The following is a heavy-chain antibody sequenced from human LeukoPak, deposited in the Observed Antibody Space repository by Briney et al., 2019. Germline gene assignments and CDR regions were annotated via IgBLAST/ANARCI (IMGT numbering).Heavy chain of an antibody. CDR2: IRQDRSEK. CDR1: GFTFSSYW. V-gene: IGHV3-7*01. Sequence: PGGSLRLSCAASGFTFSSYWMSWVRQAPGRGLEWVANIRQDRSEKNYVDSVKGRFTISRDHAKNSLYLQMNSLRAEDTAVYYCAKTPLYYYDSSGKYYFDYWGQGTLVTVSS. CDR3: AKTPLYYYDSSGKYYFDY. J-gene: IGHJ4*02. D-gene: IGHD3-22*01.